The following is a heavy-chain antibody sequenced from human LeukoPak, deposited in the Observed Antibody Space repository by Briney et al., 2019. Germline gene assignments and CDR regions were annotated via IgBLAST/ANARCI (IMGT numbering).Heavy chain of an antibody. D-gene: IGHD2-2*01. CDR3: ARDGCSSTSCRKFDP. CDR2: INPSGGST. Sequence: VSVKVSCKASGYTFTSYYMHWVRQAPGQGLEWMGIINPSGGSTSYAQKFQGRVTMTRDTSTSTVYMELSSLRSEGTAVYYCARDGCSSTSCRKFDPWGQGTLVTVSS. V-gene: IGHV1-46*01. CDR1: GYTFTSYY. J-gene: IGHJ5*02.